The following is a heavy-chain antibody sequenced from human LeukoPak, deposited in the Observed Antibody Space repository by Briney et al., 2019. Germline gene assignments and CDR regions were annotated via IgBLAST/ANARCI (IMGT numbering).Heavy chain of an antibody. D-gene: IGHD1-1*01. CDR2: ISGGGKNT. CDR3: AKAASAPVPVNWFDP. V-gene: IGHV3-23*01. CDR1: GFTFKTYA. Sequence: GGSLRLSCAASGFTFKTYAMSWVRQAPGKGLEWVSGISGGGKNTYADSVKGRFTISRDNSRNTLYLQMNSLRADDTAVYYCAKAASAPVPVNWFDPWGQGTLVTVSS. J-gene: IGHJ5*02.